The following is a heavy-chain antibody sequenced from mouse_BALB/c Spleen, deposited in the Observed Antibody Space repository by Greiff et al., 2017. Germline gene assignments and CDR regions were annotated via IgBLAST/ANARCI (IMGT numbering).Heavy chain of an antibody. V-gene: IGHV3-2*02. CDR1: GYSITSDYA. Sequence: DVKLQESGPGLVKPSQSLSLTCTVTGYSITSDYAWNWIRQFPGNKLEWMGYISYSGSTSYNPSLKSRISITRDTSKNQFFLQLNSVTTEDTATYYCARDGYGNYLGYYWGQGTTLTVSS. J-gene: IGHJ2*01. D-gene: IGHD2-10*02. CDR3: ARDGYGNYLGYY. CDR2: ISYSGST.